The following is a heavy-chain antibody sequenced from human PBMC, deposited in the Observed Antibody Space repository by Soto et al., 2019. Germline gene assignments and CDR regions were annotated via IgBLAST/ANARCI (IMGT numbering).Heavy chain of an antibody. V-gene: IGHV1-69*13. CDR3: ARDRFVVTRGYYYYYGMDV. Sequence: SVKLSCKASGGPFSSYASSWVRQAPGQGLEWMGGIIPIFGTANYAQKFQGRVTITADEPTSTAYMELSSLRSEDTAVYYCARDRFVVTRGYYYYYGMDVWGQGTTVTVSS. D-gene: IGHD2-21*02. J-gene: IGHJ6*02. CDR2: IIPIFGTA. CDR1: GGPFSSYA.